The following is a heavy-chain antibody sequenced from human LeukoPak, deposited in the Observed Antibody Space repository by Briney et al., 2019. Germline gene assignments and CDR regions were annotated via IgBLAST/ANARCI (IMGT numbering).Heavy chain of an antibody. J-gene: IGHJ6*03. CDR3: ARVMDFHYYMDV. Sequence: SQTLSLTCTVSGGSISSGSYYWSWIRQPAGKGLEWIGRIYTSGSTNYNPSLKSRVTISVDTSKNQFSLKLSSVTAADTAVYYCARVMDFHYYMDVWGKGTTVTVSS. CDR1: GGSISSGSYY. V-gene: IGHV4-61*02. CDR2: IYTSGST. D-gene: IGHD3-3*01.